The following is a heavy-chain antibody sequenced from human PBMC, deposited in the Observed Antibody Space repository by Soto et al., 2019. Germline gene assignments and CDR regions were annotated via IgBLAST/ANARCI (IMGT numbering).Heavy chain of an antibody. CDR1: GFTFSSYG. D-gene: IGHD3-22*01. Sequence: QVQLVESGGGVVQPGRSLRLSCAASGFTFSSYGMHWVRQAPGKGLEWVAVIWYDGSNRYYADSVKGRFTISRDNSKNTLYLQMNSLRAEDTAVYYCAREPTSNYYDSSGYFEYWGRGTLVTVSS. J-gene: IGHJ4*02. CDR2: IWYDGSNR. CDR3: AREPTSNYYDSSGYFEY. V-gene: IGHV3-33*01.